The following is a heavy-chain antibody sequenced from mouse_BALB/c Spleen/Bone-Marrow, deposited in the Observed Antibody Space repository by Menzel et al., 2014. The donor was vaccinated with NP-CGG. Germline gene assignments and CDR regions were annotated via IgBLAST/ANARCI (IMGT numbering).Heavy chain of an antibody. CDR1: GFSLTSYG. D-gene: IGHD2-4*01. J-gene: IGHJ3*01. CDR3: ASPIYYDYPLFAY. Sequence: QVQLKQSGPGLVSPSQSLSITCTVSGFSLTSYGLHWVRQPPGKGLEWLGVIWAGGSTNYNSALMSRLSISKDNSKGQVFLKMNSLQTDDTAMYYCASPIYYDYPLFAYWGQGTLVTVSA. CDR2: IWAGGST. V-gene: IGHV2-9*02.